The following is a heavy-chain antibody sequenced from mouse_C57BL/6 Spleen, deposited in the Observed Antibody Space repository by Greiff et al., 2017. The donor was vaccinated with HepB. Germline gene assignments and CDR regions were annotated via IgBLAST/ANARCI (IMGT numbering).Heavy chain of an antibody. V-gene: IGHV1-19*01. CDR2: INPYNGGT. J-gene: IGHJ3*01. CDR1: GYTFTDYY. Sequence: EVQLQQSGPVLVKPGASVKMSCKASGYTFTDYYMNWVKQSHGKSLEWIGVINPYNGGTSYNQKFKGKATLTVDKSSSTAYMELNSLTSEDSAVYYCARGTGTLFAYWGQGTLVTVSA. D-gene: IGHD4-1*01. CDR3: ARGTGTLFAY.